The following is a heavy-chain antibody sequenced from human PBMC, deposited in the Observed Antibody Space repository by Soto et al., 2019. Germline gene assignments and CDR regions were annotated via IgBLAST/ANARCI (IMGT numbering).Heavy chain of an antibody. CDR2: ISYDGSNK. CDR1: GFTFSSYG. CDR3: AKDLLLRYFDWLIDY. D-gene: IGHD3-9*01. V-gene: IGHV3-30*18. Sequence: LRLSCSASGFTFSSYGMHWVRQAPGKGLEWVAVISYDGSNKYYADSVKGRFTISRDNSKNTLYLQMNSLRAEDTAVYYCAKDLLLRYFDWLIDYWGQGTLVTVSS. J-gene: IGHJ4*02.